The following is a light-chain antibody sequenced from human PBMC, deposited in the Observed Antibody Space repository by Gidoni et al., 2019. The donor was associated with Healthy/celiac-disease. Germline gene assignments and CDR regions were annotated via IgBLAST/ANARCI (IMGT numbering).Light chain of an antibody. CDR2: GAS. J-gene: IGKJ1*01. CDR3: KQYGSSLWT. CDR1: QSVSSSY. V-gene: IGKV3-20*01. Sequence: EIVLTQSPGTLSLSPGERDTLSCRASQSVSSSYFTWYQQKPGQAPRLIIYGASSRATVITDRLSGSGSGTDFTLTISRLEHEDFAVYYCKQYGSSLWTFGQGTKVEIK.